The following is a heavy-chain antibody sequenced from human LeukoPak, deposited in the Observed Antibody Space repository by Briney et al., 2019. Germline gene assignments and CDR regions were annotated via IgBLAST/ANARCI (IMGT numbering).Heavy chain of an antibody. D-gene: IGHD5-12*01. Sequence: GGSLRLSCAASGLTFSSYAMSWVRQALGKGLEWVSAISGSGGSTYYADSVKGRFTISRDNSKNTLYLQMNSLRAEDTAVYYCAKDLDIVATIVNDYWGQGTLVTVSS. CDR3: AKDLDIVATIVNDY. J-gene: IGHJ4*02. CDR1: GLTFSSYA. V-gene: IGHV3-23*01. CDR2: ISGSGGST.